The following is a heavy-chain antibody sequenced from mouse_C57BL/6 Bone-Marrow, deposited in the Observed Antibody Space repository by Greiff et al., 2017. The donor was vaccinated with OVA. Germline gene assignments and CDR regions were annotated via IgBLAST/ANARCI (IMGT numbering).Heavy chain of an antibody. D-gene: IGHD1-1*01. CDR3: ARPPYYNGSSYLDY. CDR2: IHPNSGIP. V-gene: IGHV1-64*01. J-gene: IGHJ2*01. CDR1: GYTFTSYW. Sequence: VQLQQPGAELVKPGASVKLSCKASGYTFTSYWMHWVKQRPGQGLEWIGMIHPNSGIPNYHEKFQSKPTLTFDKSSSTAYKQHSSLTSEDSAVYYCARPPYYNGSSYLDYWGQGTTLTVSS.